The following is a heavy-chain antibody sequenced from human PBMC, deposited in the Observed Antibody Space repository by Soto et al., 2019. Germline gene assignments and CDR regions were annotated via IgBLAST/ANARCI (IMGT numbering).Heavy chain of an antibody. CDR2: IYPGDSDT. CDR1: GYSFTSYW. CDR3: ARAVAGTSWWLDX. V-gene: IGHV5-51*01. Sequence: LKSSCNVSGYSFTSYWIGWVRQMPGKGLEWMGIIYPGDSDTRYSPSFKGQVTISADKSISTAYLQWSSLKDSDTAMYYCARAVAGTSWWLDXWGQGTLVTVSX. J-gene: IGHJ5*02. D-gene: IGHD6-19*01.